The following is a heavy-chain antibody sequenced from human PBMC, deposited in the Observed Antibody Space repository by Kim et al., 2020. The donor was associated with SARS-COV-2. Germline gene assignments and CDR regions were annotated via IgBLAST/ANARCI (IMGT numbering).Heavy chain of an antibody. Sequence: GGSLRLSCAASGFTFSSYGMHWVRQAPGKGLEWVAVISYDGSNKYYADSVKGRFTISRDNSKNTLYLQMNSLRAEDTAVYYCAKTTAGIAAENNWFDPWGQGTLVTVSS. CDR2: ISYDGSNK. CDR3: AKTTAGIAAENNWFDP. CDR1: GFTFSSYG. D-gene: IGHD6-13*01. V-gene: IGHV3-30*18. J-gene: IGHJ5*02.